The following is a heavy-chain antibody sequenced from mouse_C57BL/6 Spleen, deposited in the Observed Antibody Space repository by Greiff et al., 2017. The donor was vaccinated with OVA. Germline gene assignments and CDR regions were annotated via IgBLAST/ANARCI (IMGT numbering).Heavy chain of an antibody. V-gene: IGHV5-17*01. J-gene: IGHJ4*01. CDR1: GFTFSDYG. CDR3: ARPNWDVAAMDY. D-gene: IGHD4-1*02. Sequence: EVKLMDSGGGLVKPGGSLKLSCAASGFTFSDYGMHWVRQAPEKGLEWVAYISSGSSTIYYADTVKGRFTISRDNAKNTLFLQMTSLRSEDTAMYYCARPNWDVAAMDYWGQGTSVTVSS. CDR2: ISSGSSTI.